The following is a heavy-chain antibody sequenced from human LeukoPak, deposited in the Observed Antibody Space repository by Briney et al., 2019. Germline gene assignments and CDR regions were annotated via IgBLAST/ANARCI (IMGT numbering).Heavy chain of an antibody. CDR3: ARHFRGFGEQQPRAFQH. J-gene: IGHJ1*01. Sequence: KPSETLSLTCTVSGGSISSSSYYWGWIRQPPGKGLEWIGSIYYSGSTYYNPSLKSRVAISVDTSKNQFSLKLSSVTAADTAVYYCARHFRGFGEQQPRAFQHWGQGTLVTVSS. CDR2: IYYSGST. V-gene: IGHV4-39*01. CDR1: GGSISSSSYY. D-gene: IGHD6-13*01.